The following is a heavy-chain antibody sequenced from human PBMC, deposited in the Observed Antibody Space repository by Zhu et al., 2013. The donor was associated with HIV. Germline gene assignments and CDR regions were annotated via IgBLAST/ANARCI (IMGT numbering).Heavy chain of an antibody. V-gene: IGHV3-9*01. D-gene: IGHD2-15*01. CDR1: GFTFDDYA. CDR2: ISWNSGSI. CDR3: ANSVAATLLDAFDI. J-gene: IGHJ3*02. Sequence: EVQLLESGGGLVQPGRSLRLSCAASGFTFDDYAMHWVRQAPGKGLEWVSGISWNSGSIGYADSVKGRFTISRDNAKNSLYLQMNSLRAEDTALYYCANSVAATLLDAFDIWGQGTMVTVSS.